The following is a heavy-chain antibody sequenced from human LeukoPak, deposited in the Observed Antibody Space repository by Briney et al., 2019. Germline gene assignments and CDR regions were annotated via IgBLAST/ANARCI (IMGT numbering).Heavy chain of an antibody. D-gene: IGHD2-15*01. CDR2: ISGSGGST. J-gene: IGHJ5*02. V-gene: IGHV3-23*01. CDR1: GFTFSSYA. Sequence: PGGSLRLSCAASGFTFSSYAMSWVRQAPGKGLEWVSAISGSGGSTYYADSVKGRFTISRDNSKNTLYLQMNSLRAEDTAVYYCAKAVDGGSLPHSWFDPWGQGTLVTVSS. CDR3: AKAVDGGSLPHSWFDP.